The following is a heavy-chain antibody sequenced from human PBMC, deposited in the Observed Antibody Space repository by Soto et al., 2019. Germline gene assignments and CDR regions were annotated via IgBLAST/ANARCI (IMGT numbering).Heavy chain of an antibody. CDR3: AKDRGYYFWIGYSLDAFHF. D-gene: IGHD3-3*01. V-gene: IGHV3-23*01. CDR1: AFTFSRHA. Sequence: GSLRLSCAASAFTFSRHALSWVRHAPGEGLEWVSAISGSGGSTYYADSVKGRFTISRDNSKHTLYLQMKSLRAEDTAVSYCAKDRGYYFWIGYSLDAFHFRCPGTMVTVS. J-gene: IGHJ3*01. CDR2: ISGSGGST.